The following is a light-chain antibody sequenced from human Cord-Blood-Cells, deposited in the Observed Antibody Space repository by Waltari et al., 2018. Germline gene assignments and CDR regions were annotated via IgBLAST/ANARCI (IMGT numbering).Light chain of an antibody. CDR1: SSDVGGYNY. CDR2: EVS. V-gene: IGLV2-14*01. J-gene: IGLJ1*01. CDR3: SSYTSSSTLYV. Sequence: QSALTQPASVSGSPGQSITISCTGTSSDVGGYNYVSWYQQHPGKAPKLMIYEVSNRPSGVSKRFSGSKSGNTASLTISGLQADDEADYYCSSYTSSSTLYVFGTGTKVTVL.